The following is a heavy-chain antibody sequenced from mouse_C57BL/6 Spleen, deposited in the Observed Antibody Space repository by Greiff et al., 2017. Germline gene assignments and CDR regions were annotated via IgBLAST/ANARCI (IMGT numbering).Heavy chain of an antibody. V-gene: IGHV1-81*01. J-gene: IGHJ2*01. D-gene: IGHD1-1*01. CDR3: ASGAVVATNFDY. CDR2: IYPRSGNT. Sequence: QVQLQQSGAELARPGASVKLSCKASGYTFTSYGISWVKQRTGQGLEWIGEIYPRSGNTYYNEKFKGKATLTADKSSSTAYMELRSLTAEDSAVYFCASGAVVATNFDYWGQGTTLTVSS. CDR1: GYTFTSYG.